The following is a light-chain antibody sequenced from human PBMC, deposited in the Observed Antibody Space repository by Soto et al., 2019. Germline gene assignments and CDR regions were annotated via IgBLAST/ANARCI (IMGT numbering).Light chain of an antibody. Sequence: EIVMTQSPATLSVSPGERATLSCRASQRVSSKLAWYQQKPGQAPRLLIYGASTRATGIPARFSGSGSGTEFTITISSLQSEDFAVYYCQHYTNWPAFGQGTKVAIK. V-gene: IGKV3-15*01. CDR1: QRVSSK. CDR2: GAS. CDR3: QHYTNWPA. J-gene: IGKJ1*01.